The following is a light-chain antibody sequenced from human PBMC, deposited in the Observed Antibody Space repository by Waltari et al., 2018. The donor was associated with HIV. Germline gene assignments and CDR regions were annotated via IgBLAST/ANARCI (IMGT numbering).Light chain of an antibody. Sequence: QSVLTQPPSASGTPGPRVTISCSGSSSNIRSNTVNWYQQLPGTAPKLLIYSNNQRPSGVPDRFSGSKSGTSASLAISGLQSEDEADYYCAAWDDSLNGVVFGGGTKLTVL. J-gene: IGLJ2*01. CDR2: SNN. CDR3: AAWDDSLNGVV. V-gene: IGLV1-44*01. CDR1: SSNIRSNT.